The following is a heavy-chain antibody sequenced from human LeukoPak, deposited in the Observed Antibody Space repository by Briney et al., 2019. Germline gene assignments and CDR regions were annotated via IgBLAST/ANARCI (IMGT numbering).Heavy chain of an antibody. CDR3: AKNGEEFDY. D-gene: IGHD4-17*01. J-gene: IGHJ4*02. CDR1: GFTVSSNY. Sequence: PGGSLRLSCAASGFTVSSNYMSWVRQAPGKGLEWVSVIYSGGSTYYADSVKGRFTISRDNAKNSLYLQMHNLRAEDTAVYYCAKNGEEFDYWGQGTLVTVSS. CDR2: IYSGGST. V-gene: IGHV3-53*01.